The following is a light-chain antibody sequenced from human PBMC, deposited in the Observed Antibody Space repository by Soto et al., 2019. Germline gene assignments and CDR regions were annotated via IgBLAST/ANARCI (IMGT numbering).Light chain of an antibody. CDR1: QDITNY. V-gene: IGKV1-33*01. Sequence: IQMTQSPSSLSASVGYRVSITCQASQDITNYLNWCQQKPGKAPNLLIYDASNLETGVQSRFSGSESGKDFTVNISGLKPEDIATYQYHTSHTLTLGGGTRWTS. CDR2: DAS. J-gene: IGKJ4*02. CDR3: HTSHTLT.